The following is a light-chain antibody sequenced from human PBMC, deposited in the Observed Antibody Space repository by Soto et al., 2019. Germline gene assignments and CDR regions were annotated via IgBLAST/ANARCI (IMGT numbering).Light chain of an antibody. CDR1: QSVGSNY. Sequence: EIVLTQFPGTLSLSPGERATLSCRASQSVGSNYLAWYQQRPGQPPNLLIFGASHRAPGIPDRFSGSGSGTDFTLTISRLEPEDFAVYYCQQYGSSPWTFGQGTKVDIK. J-gene: IGKJ1*01. CDR2: GAS. CDR3: QQYGSSPWT. V-gene: IGKV3-20*01.